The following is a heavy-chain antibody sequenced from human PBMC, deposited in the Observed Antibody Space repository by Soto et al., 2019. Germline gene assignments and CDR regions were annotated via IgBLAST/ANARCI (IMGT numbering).Heavy chain of an antibody. Sequence: PGGSLRLSCAASGFTFSSYAMSWVRQAPGKGLEWVSAISGSGGSTYYADSVKGRFTISRDNSKNTLYLQMNSLRAEDTAVYYCAKEGIAVAGIGVAPFMDVWGQGTTVTVSS. J-gene: IGHJ6*02. CDR2: ISGSGGST. CDR1: GFTFSSYA. V-gene: IGHV3-23*01. D-gene: IGHD6-19*01. CDR3: AKEGIAVAGIGVAPFMDV.